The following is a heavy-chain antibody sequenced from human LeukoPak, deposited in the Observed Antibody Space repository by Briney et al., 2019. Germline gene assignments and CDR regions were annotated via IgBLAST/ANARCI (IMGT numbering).Heavy chain of an antibody. V-gene: IGHV1-2*02. CDR1: GYTFRDYY. Sequence: GASVKVSCKASGYTFRDYYIHWVRQAPGQGLEWMGWIDPKSGGPNYAQKFQGRVTLTSDTSISTSYMELSRLTPDDTAVYYCARGGFHHGFDFWGQGTVVTVSS. J-gene: IGHJ3*01. CDR3: ARGGFHHGFDF. CDR2: IDPKSGGP.